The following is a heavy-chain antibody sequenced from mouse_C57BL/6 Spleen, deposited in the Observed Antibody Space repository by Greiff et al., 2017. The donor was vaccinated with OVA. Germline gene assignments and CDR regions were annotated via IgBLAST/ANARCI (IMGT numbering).Heavy chain of an antibody. CDR2: IRNKATGYTT. J-gene: IGHJ1*03. Sequence: EVKLVESGGGLVQPGGSLSLSCAASGFTFTDYYMSWVRQPPGKALEWLGFIRNKATGYTTAYSASVKGRFTISRDISQSILYLQMNALRAEDSAPYYCARLTTVVATRYFDFWGTATTVTVSS. V-gene: IGHV7-3*01. CDR3: ARLTTVVATRYFDF. D-gene: IGHD1-1*01. CDR1: GFTFTDYY.